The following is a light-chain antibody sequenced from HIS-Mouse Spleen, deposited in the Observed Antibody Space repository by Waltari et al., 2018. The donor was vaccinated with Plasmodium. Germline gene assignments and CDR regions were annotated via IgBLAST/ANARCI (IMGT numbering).Light chain of an antibody. J-gene: IGLJ1*01. CDR2: DVS. Sequence: QSALTQPRSVSGSPGQSVTISCTGPSSDDGGYHYFSWYQQHPGKAPKLMIYDVSKRPSGVPDRFSGSKSGNTASLTISGLQAEDEADYYCCSYAGSYTYVFGTGTKVTVL. CDR3: CSYAGSYTYV. V-gene: IGLV2-11*01. CDR1: SSDDGGYHY.